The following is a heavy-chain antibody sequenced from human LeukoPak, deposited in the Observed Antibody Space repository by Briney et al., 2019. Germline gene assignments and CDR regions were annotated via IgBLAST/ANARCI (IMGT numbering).Heavy chain of an antibody. CDR3: ARDRVYVAGYYYYYMDV. J-gene: IGHJ6*03. CDR1: GFTFSSYE. CDR2: ISSSGSTI. D-gene: IGHD2-21*01. Sequence: GGSLRLSCAASGFTFSSYEMNWVRQAPGKGLEWVSYISSSGSTIYYADSVKGRFTISRDNAKNSLYLQMNSLRAEDTAVYYCARDRVYVAGYYYYYMDVWGKGTTVTVSS. V-gene: IGHV3-48*03.